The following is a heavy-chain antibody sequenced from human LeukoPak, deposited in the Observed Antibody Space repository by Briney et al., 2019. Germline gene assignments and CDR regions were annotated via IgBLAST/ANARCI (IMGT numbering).Heavy chain of an antibody. Sequence: GASVKVSCKASGGTFSSYAISWVRQAPGQGLEWMGRIIPIFGIANYAQKFQGRVTITADKSTSTAYMELSSPRSEDTAVYYCARDGGGWELLPPDYWGQGTLVTVSS. D-gene: IGHD1-26*01. J-gene: IGHJ4*02. V-gene: IGHV1-69*04. CDR1: GGTFSSYA. CDR3: ARDGGGWELLPPDY. CDR2: IIPIFGIA.